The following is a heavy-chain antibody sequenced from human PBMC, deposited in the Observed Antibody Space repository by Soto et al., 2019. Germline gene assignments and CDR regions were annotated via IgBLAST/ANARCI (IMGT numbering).Heavy chain of an antibody. D-gene: IGHD3-10*01. J-gene: IGHJ4*02. CDR3: ARSPRGLGNFDY. Sequence: SETLSLTCTVSGGSISSGEYYWRWIRQPPGQGLEWIGYIYSSGRTYYTPSLKSRLIISVDTSKRQFSLNLSSVTAADTAVYYCARSPRGLGNFDYWGQGTLVTVSS. V-gene: IGHV4-30-4*01. CDR1: GGSISSGEYY. CDR2: IYSSGRT.